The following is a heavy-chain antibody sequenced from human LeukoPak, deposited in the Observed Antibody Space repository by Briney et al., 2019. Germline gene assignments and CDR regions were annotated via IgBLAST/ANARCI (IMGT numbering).Heavy chain of an antibody. J-gene: IGHJ4*02. Sequence: GGSLRLSCVASGFTFSNYAISWVRQAPVKGLEWVSAIRGSGGSTYYADSVKGRFTISRDNSKNTLYLQMNSLRAEDTALYYCAKDWDDYGDYLPLDYWGQGTLVTVSS. CDR3: AKDWDDYGDYLPLDY. CDR2: IRGSGGST. V-gene: IGHV3-23*01. D-gene: IGHD4-17*01. CDR1: GFTFSNYA.